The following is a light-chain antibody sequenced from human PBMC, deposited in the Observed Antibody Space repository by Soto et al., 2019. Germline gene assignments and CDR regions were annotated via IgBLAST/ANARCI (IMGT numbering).Light chain of an antibody. V-gene: IGKV3-15*01. CDR1: QSISSN. CDR2: GAS. Sequence: EIVLTQSPATLSVSPGERATLSCRASQSISSNLAWYQQRPGQAPRLLIFGASTRATGIPARFSGSGSGTEFTLTISSLQSEDFAVYYCQQYDRYSYSFGQGTKLEIK. J-gene: IGKJ2*01. CDR3: QQYDRYSYS.